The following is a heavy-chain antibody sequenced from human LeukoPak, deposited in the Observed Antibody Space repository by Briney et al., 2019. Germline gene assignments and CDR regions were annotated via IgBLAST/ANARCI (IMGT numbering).Heavy chain of an antibody. D-gene: IGHD3-10*01. CDR2: IYHSGST. V-gene: IGHV4-38-2*02. CDR1: GYSISSGYY. Sequence: SETLSLTCTVSGYSISSGYYWGWIRQPPGKGLEWIGSIYHSGSTYYNPSLKSRVTISVDTSKNQFSLKLSSVTAADTAMYYCARSRGVTNYWGQGTLVTVSS. CDR3: ARSRGVTNY. J-gene: IGHJ4*02.